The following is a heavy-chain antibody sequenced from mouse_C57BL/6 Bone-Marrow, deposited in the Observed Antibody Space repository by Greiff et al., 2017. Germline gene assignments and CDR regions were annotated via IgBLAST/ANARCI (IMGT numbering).Heavy chain of an antibody. CDR3: AKGDYDGSWFAY. Sequence: QVQLQQPGAELVMPGASVKLSCKASGYTFTSYWMHWVKQRPGQGLEWIGEIAPSDSYTNYNQKFKGKSTLTVDKSSSTAYMQLSSLTSEDSAVYYCAKGDYDGSWFAYWGQGTLVTVSA. D-gene: IGHD2-4*01. CDR1: GYTFTSYW. J-gene: IGHJ3*01. CDR2: IAPSDSYT. V-gene: IGHV1-69*01.